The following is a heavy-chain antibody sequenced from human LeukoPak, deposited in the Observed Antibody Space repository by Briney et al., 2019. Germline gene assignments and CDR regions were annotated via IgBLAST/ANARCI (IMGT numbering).Heavy chain of an antibody. V-gene: IGHV1-69*13. D-gene: IGHD5-18*01. CDR3: ARVDTAMIDHDY. CDR1: GGTFSSYA. J-gene: IGHJ4*02. Sequence: ASVKVSCKASGGTFSSYAISWVRQAPGQGLEWMGGIIPIFGTANYAQKFQGRVTITADESTSTAYMELSSLRSEDTAVYYCARVDTAMIDHDYWGQGTLVTVTS. CDR2: IIPIFGTA.